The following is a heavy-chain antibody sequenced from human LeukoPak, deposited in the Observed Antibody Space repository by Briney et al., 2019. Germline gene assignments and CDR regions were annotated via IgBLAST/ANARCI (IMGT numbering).Heavy chain of an antibody. CDR1: GFTFSSYG. Sequence: GGSLRLSCAASGFTFSSYGVHWVRQAPGKGLEWVAVISYDGSNKYYADSVKGRFTISRDNAKNSLYLQTNSLRAEDTAVYFCARDRSSVTTWVDYWGQGTLVTVSS. V-gene: IGHV3-30*03. CDR2: ISYDGSNK. D-gene: IGHD4-17*01. J-gene: IGHJ4*02. CDR3: ARDRSSVTTWVDY.